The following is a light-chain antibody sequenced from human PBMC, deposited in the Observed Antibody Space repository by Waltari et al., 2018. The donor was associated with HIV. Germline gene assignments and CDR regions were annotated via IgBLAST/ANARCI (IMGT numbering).Light chain of an antibody. CDR3: ATWDDTMSVV. V-gene: IGLV1-44*01. Sequence: QSPLTQTPSMSGAPGQRVNISCSGGPSNLGSNSVNWYRQLPGTAPKLLIYSNDQRPSSVPDRLSGSKSATSAFLVISGLQSDDEADDYCATWDDTMSVVFGGWTRLTVL. J-gene: IGLJ2*01. CDR1: PSNLGSNS. CDR2: SND.